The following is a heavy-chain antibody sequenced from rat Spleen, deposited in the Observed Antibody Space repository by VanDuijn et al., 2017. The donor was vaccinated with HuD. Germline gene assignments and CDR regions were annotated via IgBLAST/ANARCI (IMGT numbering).Heavy chain of an antibody. D-gene: IGHD1-12*03. CDR3: ARHGYYDGYYPYFDY. CDR2: INTGDGIT. J-gene: IGHJ2*01. V-gene: IGHV5-25*01. CDR1: GFSLSNHY. Sequence: EVQLVETGGGLAQPGGSMKLSCAASGFSLSNHYMAWVRQTPTKGLEWGASINTGDGITYYRDSVKGRFTISRDNAKSTLYLQVDSLRSEDTATYYCARHGYYDGYYPYFDYWGQGVMVTVSS.